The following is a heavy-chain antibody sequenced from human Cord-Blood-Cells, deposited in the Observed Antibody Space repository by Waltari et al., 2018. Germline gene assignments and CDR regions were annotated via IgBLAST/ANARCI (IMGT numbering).Heavy chain of an antibody. J-gene: IGHJ2*01. CDR3: ARDRCGGDCSSPDWYFDL. Sequence: QVQLVQSGAEVKKPGSSVKVSCKASGGTFSSYTTSWVRQAPGQGLEWMGRIIPILGIANYAQKFQGRVTITADKSTSTAYMELSSLRSEDTAVYYCARDRCGGDCSSPDWYFDLWGRGTLVTVSS. V-gene: IGHV1-69*08. D-gene: IGHD2-21*01. CDR1: GGTFSSYT. CDR2: IIPILGIA.